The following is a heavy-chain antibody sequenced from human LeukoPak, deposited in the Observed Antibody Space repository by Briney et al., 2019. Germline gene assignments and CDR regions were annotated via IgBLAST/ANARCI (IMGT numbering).Heavy chain of an antibody. Sequence: GGSLRLSCAASGFTVSSNYMTWVRQAPGKGLEWVSVIYSDDSTYYADSVKGRFTISRNNAKNSLYLQMNSLRAEDTAVYYCAASGYDSSFDYWGQGTLVTVSS. J-gene: IGHJ4*02. V-gene: IGHV3-53*01. D-gene: IGHD5-12*01. CDR1: GFTVSSNY. CDR2: IYSDDST. CDR3: AASGYDSSFDY.